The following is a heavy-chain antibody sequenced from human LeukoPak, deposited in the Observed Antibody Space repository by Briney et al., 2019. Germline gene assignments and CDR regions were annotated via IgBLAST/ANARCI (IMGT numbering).Heavy chain of an antibody. Sequence: PGGSLRLSCAASGFTFSSYSMSWVRQAPGKGLEWASSISSSSTYRYYAASVKGRFTISRDNAKNSVYLQMNSLRAEDTALYYCARGRYSGSYLLDYWGQGTLVTVSS. CDR3: ARGRYSGSYLLDY. J-gene: IGHJ4*02. D-gene: IGHD1-26*01. CDR2: ISSSSTYR. V-gene: IGHV3-21*01. CDR1: GFTFSSYS.